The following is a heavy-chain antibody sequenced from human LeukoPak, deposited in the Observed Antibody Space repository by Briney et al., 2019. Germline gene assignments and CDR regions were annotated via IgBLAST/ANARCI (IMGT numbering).Heavy chain of an antibody. J-gene: IGHJ6*03. CDR1: GGSFSGYY. CDR3: ARLTALNYYGSGSYYNNYYYYMDV. Sequence: PSETLSLTCAVYGGSFSGYYWSWIRQPPGKGLEWIGEINHSGSTNYNPSLKSRVTISVDTSKNQFSLKLSSVTAADTAVYYCARLTALNYYGSGSYYNNYYYYMDVWGKGTTVTISS. V-gene: IGHV4-34*01. D-gene: IGHD3-10*01. CDR2: INHSGST.